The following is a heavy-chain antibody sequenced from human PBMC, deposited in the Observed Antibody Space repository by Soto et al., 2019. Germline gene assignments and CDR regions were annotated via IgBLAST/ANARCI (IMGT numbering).Heavy chain of an antibody. V-gene: IGHV1-18*04. D-gene: IGHD2-15*01. J-gene: IGHJ5*02. CDR2: ISAYNGNT. CDR3: ARGLHCSGGSCYDSGNWFDP. Sequence: EASVKVSCKASGYTFTSYGISWVRQAPGQGLEWMGWISAYNGNTNYAQKLQGRVTMTTDTSTSTAYMELRSLRSDDTAVYYCARGLHCSGGSCYDSGNWFDPWGQGTLVTVSS. CDR1: GYTFTSYG.